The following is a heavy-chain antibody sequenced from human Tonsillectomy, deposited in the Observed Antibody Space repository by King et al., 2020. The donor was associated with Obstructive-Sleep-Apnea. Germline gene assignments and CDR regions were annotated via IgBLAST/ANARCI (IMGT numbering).Heavy chain of an antibody. CDR2: ISWNSGSI. V-gene: IGHV3-9*01. CDR1: GFTFDDYA. D-gene: IGHD6-13*01. Sequence: VQLVESGGGLVQPGRSLRLSCAASGFTFDDYAMHWVRQAPGKGLEWVSGISWNSGSIGYADSVKGRFTISRDNAKNSLYLQMNSLRAEDTALYYCAKELGIAAAIDAFDIWGQGTMVTVSS. CDR3: AKELGIAAAIDAFDI. J-gene: IGHJ3*02.